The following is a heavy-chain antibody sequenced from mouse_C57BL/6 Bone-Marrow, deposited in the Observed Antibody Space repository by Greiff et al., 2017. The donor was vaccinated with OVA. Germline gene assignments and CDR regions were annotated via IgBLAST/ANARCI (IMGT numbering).Heavy chain of an antibody. V-gene: IGHV1-81*01. D-gene: IGHD4-1*01. CDR1: GYTFTSYG. CDR2: IYPRSGNT. CDR3: ARAGTKDAWFAY. J-gene: IGHJ3*01. Sequence: QVQLKQSGAELARPGASVKLSCKASGYTFTSYGISWVKQRTGQGLEWIGEIYPRSGNTYYNEKFKGKATLTADKSSSTAYMELRSLTSEDSAVYFCARAGTKDAWFAYWGQGTLVTVSA.